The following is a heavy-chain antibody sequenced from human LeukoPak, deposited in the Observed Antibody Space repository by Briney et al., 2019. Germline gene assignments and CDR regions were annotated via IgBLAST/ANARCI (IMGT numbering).Heavy chain of an antibody. Sequence: SETLSLTCTVSGDSIDSYYWSWIRQPPGKGREWIGYIYYTGSTKYHPYVKSRVTITLDKSQNQFSLKLTSVIAADTAVYYCARVYLSAEYYFDCWDQGNLVSVSS. V-gene: IGHV4-59*01. D-gene: IGHD5/OR15-5a*01. J-gene: IGHJ4*02. CDR2: IYYTGST. CDR1: GDSIDSYY. CDR3: ARVYLSAEYYFDC.